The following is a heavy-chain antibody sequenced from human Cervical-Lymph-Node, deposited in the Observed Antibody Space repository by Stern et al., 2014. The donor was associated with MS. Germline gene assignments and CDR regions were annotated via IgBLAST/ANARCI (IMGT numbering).Heavy chain of an antibody. D-gene: IGHD2-2*01. V-gene: IGHV3-30*03. CDR2: VSYDGVNQ. CDR1: GFTFSSYG. J-gene: IGHJ6*02. CDR3: ARDLADIVVVPAAMMYYFYGMDV. Sequence: VQLVESGGGVVQPGRSLRLSCTASGFTFSSYGMHWVRQAPGKGLEWVAVVSYDGVNQYYADSVKGRFAISRDNSKNMVFLQNNTLRPEDTAVYYCARDLADIVVVPAAMMYYFYGMDVWGQGTTVIVSS.